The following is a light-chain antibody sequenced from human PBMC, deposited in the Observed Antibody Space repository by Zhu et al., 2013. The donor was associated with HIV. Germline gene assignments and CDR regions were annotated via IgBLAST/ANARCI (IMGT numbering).Light chain of an antibody. CDR3: QQYADFPT. J-gene: IGKJ1*01. V-gene: IGKV1-9*01. CDR1: HDIGKY. Sequence: DIQLTQSPSFLSASVGDRVTITCRASHDIGKYLAWYQQKPGKAPKLLIYDASSVESGVPSRFKGSGSGTHFSLTITTLQPDDFGIYYCQQYADFPTFGQGTRV. CDR2: DAS.